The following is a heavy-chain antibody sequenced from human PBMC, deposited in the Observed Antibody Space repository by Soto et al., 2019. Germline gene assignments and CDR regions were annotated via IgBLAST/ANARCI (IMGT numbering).Heavy chain of an antibody. CDR1: GGTFSSYA. J-gene: IGHJ4*02. V-gene: IGHV1-69*06. CDR3: ARLLGRPPDIVATGGAGYFDY. D-gene: IGHD5-12*01. CDR2: LIPIFGTA. Sequence: QVQLVQSGAEVKKPGSSVKVSCKASGGTFSSYAISWVRQAPGQGLEWMGGLIPIFGTANYAQKFQGRVTITATKSTSTADMELSSLRSEDPAVYYCARLLGRPPDIVATGGAGYFDYWCQGTLATVSS.